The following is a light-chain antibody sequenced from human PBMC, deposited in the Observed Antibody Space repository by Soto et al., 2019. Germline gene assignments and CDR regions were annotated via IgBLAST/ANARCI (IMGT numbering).Light chain of an antibody. J-gene: IGKJ4*01. CDR1: HSVSRY. Sequence: EIALTQSPATLSLSPGEGATLSCRASHSVSRYLAWYQERPGQAPRLLIYDTSNRATGIPARFSGSGSGTDFTLTISSLQPEDFAVYYCQQHNNWPWTFGGGTKVEIK. CDR2: DTS. V-gene: IGKV3-11*01. CDR3: QQHNNWPWT.